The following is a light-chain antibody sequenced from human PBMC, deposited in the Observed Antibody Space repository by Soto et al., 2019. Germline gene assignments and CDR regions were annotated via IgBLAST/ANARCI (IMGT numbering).Light chain of an antibody. CDR1: SSDVGAYDF. Sequence: QSALTQPASVSGSPGQSITISCTGTSSDVGAYDFVSWYQHYPGKAPKLVTFDVTHRPPGISDRFSGSKSANTASLTISGLQAEDEAFYYCSSYTTRSTLVVGGGTKLTVL. CDR2: DVT. V-gene: IGLV2-14*01. J-gene: IGLJ2*01. CDR3: SSYTTRSTLV.